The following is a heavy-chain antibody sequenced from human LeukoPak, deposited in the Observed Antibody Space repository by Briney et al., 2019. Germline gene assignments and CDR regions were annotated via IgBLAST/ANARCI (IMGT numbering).Heavy chain of an antibody. CDR2: ISSSGSDT. V-gene: IGHV3-11*01. D-gene: IGHD7-27*01. CDR1: TFTFRDHF. CDR3: AMELTGIPRDAFDI. J-gene: IGHJ3*02. Sequence: GGSLRLSCAASTFTFRDHFMSWIRQPPGKGLEWVSYISSSGSDTYYSDSVKGRFTVSRDNAKNSLFLQMNSLRLEDTAAYYCAMELTGIPRDAFDIWGQGTMVTVSS.